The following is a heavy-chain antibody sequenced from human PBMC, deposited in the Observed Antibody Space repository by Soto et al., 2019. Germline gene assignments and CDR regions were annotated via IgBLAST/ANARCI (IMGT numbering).Heavy chain of an antibody. CDR1: GGSLRSGSYY. J-gene: IGHJ4*02. D-gene: IGHD3-22*01. Sequence: QVQLQESGPGLLKTSETLSLTCTVSGGSLRSGSYYWSWIRQPPGQGLEWIGYLYHGGATTYNASLKSRVTISVDSSKNQFFLKVNSVTAADTAVYFCARDSSGRHDYWGQGTPVTVSS. V-gene: IGHV4-61*01. CDR2: LYHGGAT. CDR3: ARDSSGRHDY.